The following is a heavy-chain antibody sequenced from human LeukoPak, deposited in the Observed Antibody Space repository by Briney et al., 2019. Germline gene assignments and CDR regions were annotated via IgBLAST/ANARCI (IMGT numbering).Heavy chain of an antibody. Sequence: PVASVKVSCKASGYTFTSYGISWVRQAPGQGLEWMGWMNPNSGNTGYAQKFQGRVTMTRNTSISTAYMELSSLRSEDTAVYYCARGHSYYDFWSGFGDYWGQGTLVTVSS. CDR1: GYTFTSYG. V-gene: IGHV1-8*02. CDR2: MNPNSGNT. D-gene: IGHD3-3*01. J-gene: IGHJ4*02. CDR3: ARGHSYYDFWSGFGDY.